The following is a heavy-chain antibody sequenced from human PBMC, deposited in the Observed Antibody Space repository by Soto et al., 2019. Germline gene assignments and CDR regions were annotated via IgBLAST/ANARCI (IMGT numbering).Heavy chain of an antibody. CDR2: MHYTGFS. V-gene: IGHV4-59*02. CDR1: GDSVTSHY. CDR3: ARVYLWFGELGWFNP. J-gene: IGHJ5*02. Sequence: SETLSLTCSFSGDSVTSHYLTWIRQSPEKGLEWIGYMHYTGFSHYNPSLKSRLTISVDTSKNQFTLQLTSVTAADTAVYYCARVYLWFGELGWFNPWGRETLFTFSS. D-gene: IGHD3-10*01.